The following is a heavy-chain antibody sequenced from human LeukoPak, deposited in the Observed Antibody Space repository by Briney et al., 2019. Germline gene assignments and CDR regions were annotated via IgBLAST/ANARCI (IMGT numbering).Heavy chain of an antibody. CDR1: GFTFSSYA. CDR2: ISGSGGST. CDR3: AKLVVVPAAMGSNFDY. Sequence: GGSLRLSCAASGFTFSSYAMSWVRQAPGKGLEWVSAISGSGGSTYYADSVKGRFTISRDNSKNTLYLQMNSLRAEDTAVYYCAKLVVVPAAMGSNFDYWGQGTLVTVSS. D-gene: IGHD2-2*01. V-gene: IGHV3-23*01. J-gene: IGHJ4*02.